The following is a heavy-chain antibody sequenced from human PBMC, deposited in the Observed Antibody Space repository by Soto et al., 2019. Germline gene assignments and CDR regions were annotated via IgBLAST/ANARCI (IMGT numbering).Heavy chain of an antibody. J-gene: IGHJ3*02. Sequence: QVHLQESGPGLVKPSQTLSLTCTVSGGSFTSSAYYWSWMRQLPGKGLEWIGDIFHTGTTNYNPSLKSRVTISIERSDNQLSLELRSVTAADTAVYHCARLIRTTFGTFDIWGQGTMVAVSS. CDR3: ARLIRTTFGTFDI. V-gene: IGHV4-31*03. D-gene: IGHD3-16*01. CDR2: IFHTGTT. CDR1: GGSFTSSAYY.